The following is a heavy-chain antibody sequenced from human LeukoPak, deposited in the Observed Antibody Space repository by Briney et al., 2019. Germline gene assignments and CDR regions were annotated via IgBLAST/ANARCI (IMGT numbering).Heavy chain of an antibody. CDR3: ARDPYYYDSSGYYS. V-gene: IGHV1-69*04. CDR1: GGTFSSYA. CDR2: IIPILGIA. Sequence: SVKVSCKASGGTFSSYAISWVRQAPGQGLEWMGRIIPILGIANYAQKFQGRVTITADKSTSTAYMELSSLRSEDTAVYYCARDPYYYDSSGYYSWGQGTLVTVST. J-gene: IGHJ4*02. D-gene: IGHD3-22*01.